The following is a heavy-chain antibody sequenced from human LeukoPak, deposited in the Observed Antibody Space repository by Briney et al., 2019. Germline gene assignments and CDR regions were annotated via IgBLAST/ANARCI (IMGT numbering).Heavy chain of an antibody. CDR3: ARHVAASVWFDP. J-gene: IGHJ5*02. Sequence: ASVKVSCKASGYTFTGYHMHWVRQAPGHGLEWMGWINPNNGDTYYAQKFQGRVTMTRDTSISTAYMEVSRLRSDDTAIYYCARHVAASVWFDPWGQGTLVTVSS. CDR2: INPNNGDT. D-gene: IGHD2-21*01. V-gene: IGHV1-2*02. CDR1: GYTFTGYH.